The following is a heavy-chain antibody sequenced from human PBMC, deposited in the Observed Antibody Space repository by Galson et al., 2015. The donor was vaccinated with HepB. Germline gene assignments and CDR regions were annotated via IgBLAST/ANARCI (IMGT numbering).Heavy chain of an antibody. CDR1: GYTFTNYD. CDR2: MNPNSGNT. CDR3: ARVSRMQAFDF. D-gene: IGHD2-15*01. V-gene: IGHV1-8*01. J-gene: IGHJ3*01. Sequence: SVKVSCKASGYTFTNYDINWVRQATGQGLEWMGWMNPNSGNTGYAQKFQGRVTMTRNTSRSTVYMELSSLRSEDTATYYCARVSRMQAFDFWGQGTMVTVSS.